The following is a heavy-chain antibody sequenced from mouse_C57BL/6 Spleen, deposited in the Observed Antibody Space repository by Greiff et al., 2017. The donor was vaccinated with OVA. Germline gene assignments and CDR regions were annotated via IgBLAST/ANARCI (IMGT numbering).Heavy chain of an antibody. D-gene: IGHD2-1*01. CDR1: GYTFTSYW. V-gene: IGHV1-59*01. Sequence: VKLQQPGAELVRPGTSVKLSCKASGYTFTSYWMHWVKQRPGQGLEWIGVIDPSDSYTNYNQKFKGKATLTVDTSSSTAYMQLSSLTSEDSAVYYCARVYYGNYVDAMDYWGQGTSVTVSS. CDR2: IDPSDSYT. CDR3: ARVYYGNYVDAMDY. J-gene: IGHJ4*01.